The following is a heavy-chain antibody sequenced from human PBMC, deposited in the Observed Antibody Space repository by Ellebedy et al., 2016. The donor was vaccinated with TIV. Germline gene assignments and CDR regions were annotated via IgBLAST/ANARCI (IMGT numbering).Heavy chain of an antibody. D-gene: IGHD3-10*01. CDR3: ARDYFASGSNYFFDH. J-gene: IGHJ4*02. CDR2: ISPYNGNT. V-gene: IGHV1-18*01. CDR1: GYIFNRYG. Sequence: AASVKVSCKASGYIFNRYGLTWVRQAPGQGLEWVGWISPYNGNTNYAPKFQGRVTMTTDTATSTAYLDLMSLKSDDTAIYYCARDYFASGSNYFFDHWGQGSLVTVSS.